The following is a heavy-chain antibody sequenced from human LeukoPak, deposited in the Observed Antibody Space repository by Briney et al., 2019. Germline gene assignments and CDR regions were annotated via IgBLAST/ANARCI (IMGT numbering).Heavy chain of an antibody. CDR3: ARVVTAVSYFDY. V-gene: IGHV4-38-2*01. CDR2: LHHSGST. J-gene: IGHJ4*02. Sequence: SETLSLTCDVSGFSISSGYYWGWIRQPPGKGLEWIGTLHHSGSTYYNPSLKSRLSMSVDTSKNQFSLKLSSVTAADTAVYFCARVVTAVSYFDYWGQGTLVTVSS. D-gene: IGHD2-21*02. CDR1: GFSISSGYY.